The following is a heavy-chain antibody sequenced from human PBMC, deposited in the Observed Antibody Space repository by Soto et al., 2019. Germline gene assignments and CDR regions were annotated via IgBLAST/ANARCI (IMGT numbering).Heavy chain of an antibody. CDR1: GFRFSGFW. Sequence: PGGSLRLSCVASGFRFSGFWMSWVRQSPGKGLEWVAKIKRDGTEEEYVDSVRGRFTISRDNAKNSVYLQMNSLRVEDTAVYYCASVDYYYDMDVWGQGTTVTVSS. CDR3: ASVDYYYDMDV. CDR2: IKRDGTEE. J-gene: IGHJ6*02. V-gene: IGHV3-7*03.